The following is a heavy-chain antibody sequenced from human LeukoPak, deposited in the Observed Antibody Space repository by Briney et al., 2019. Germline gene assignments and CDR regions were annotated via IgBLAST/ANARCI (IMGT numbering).Heavy chain of an antibody. CDR1: GFTFSSYS. Sequence: GGSLRLSCAASGFTFSSYSMNWVRLAPGKGLEWVSSISSSSYIYYADSVKGRFTIPRDNAKNSLYLQMNSLRAEDTAVYYCATLEMATIPYFDYWGQGTLVTVSS. J-gene: IGHJ4*02. CDR3: ATLEMATIPYFDY. D-gene: IGHD5-12*01. V-gene: IGHV3-21*01. CDR2: ISSSSYI.